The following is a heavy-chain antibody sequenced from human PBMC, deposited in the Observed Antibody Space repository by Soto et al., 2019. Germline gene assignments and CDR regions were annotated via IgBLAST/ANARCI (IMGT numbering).Heavy chain of an antibody. CDR2: IYYSGST. CDR1: GASINSYY. CDR3: ARDRYGSEGWLDT. V-gene: IGHV4-59*01. Sequence: QVQLQESGPGLVKPSETLSLTCTVSGASINSYYWNWIRQPPDKGLEWIGDIYYSGSTNYNPSLKGRVTISVDTSKNQFSLKLNSVTAADTAIYYCARDRYGSEGWLDTWGQGTLVTVSS. D-gene: IGHD5-12*01. J-gene: IGHJ5*02.